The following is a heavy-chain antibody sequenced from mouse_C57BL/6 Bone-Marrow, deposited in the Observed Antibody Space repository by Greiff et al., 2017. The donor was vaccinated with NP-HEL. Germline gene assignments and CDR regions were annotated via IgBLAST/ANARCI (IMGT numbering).Heavy chain of an antibody. CDR3: TTTSLGFYWYFDV. V-gene: IGHV14-4*01. J-gene: IGHJ1*03. D-gene: IGHD6-2*01. CDR2: IDPENGDT. CDR1: GFNIKDDY. Sequence: VHVKQSGAELVRPGASVKLSCTASGFNIKDDYMHWVKQRPEQGLVGIGWIDPENGDTEYASKFQGKATITADTSSNTAYLQLSSLTSEDTAVYYCTTTSLGFYWYFDVWGTGTTVTVSS.